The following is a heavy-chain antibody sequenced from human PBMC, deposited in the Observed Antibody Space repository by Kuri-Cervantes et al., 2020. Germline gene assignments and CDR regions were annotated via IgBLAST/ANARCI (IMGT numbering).Heavy chain of an antibody. CDR1: GFTFSSYG. J-gene: IGHJ6*03. V-gene: IGHV3-33*01. CDR2: IWYDGSNK. CDR3: ARYCSAGSCLDYYFYYMDV. Sequence: LSLTCAASGFTFSSYGMHWVRQAPGKGLEWVAVIWYDGSNKYYADSVKGRFTISRGNSKNTLYLQMNSLRAEDTAVYYCARYCSAGSCLDYYFYYMDVWGKGTTVTVSS. D-gene: IGHD2-15*01.